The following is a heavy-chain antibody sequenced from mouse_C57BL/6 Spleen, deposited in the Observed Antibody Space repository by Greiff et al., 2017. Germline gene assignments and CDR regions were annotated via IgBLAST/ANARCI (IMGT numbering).Heavy chain of an antibody. D-gene: IGHD1-1*01. V-gene: IGHV5-6*01. J-gene: IGHJ4*01. Sequence: EVQRVESGGDLVKPGGSLKLSCAASGFTFSSYGMPWVRQTPDKRLEWVATISSGGSYTYYPDSVKGRFTISRDNATNTLYLQMSSLKSEDTAMYYCARHTDYGSSFYYAMDYWGQGTSVTVSS. CDR2: ISSGGSYT. CDR1: GFTFSSYG. CDR3: ARHTDYGSSFYYAMDY.